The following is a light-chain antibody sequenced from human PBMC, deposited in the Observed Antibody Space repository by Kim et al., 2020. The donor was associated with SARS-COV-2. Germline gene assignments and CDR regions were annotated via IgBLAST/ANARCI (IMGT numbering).Light chain of an antibody. Sequence: GQRVTISCSGSTSHIGSNTVNWYQQLPGTTPKLLIYSNNQRPSGVPDRFSGSRSGTSASMAISGLQSEDEADYYCAAWDDSLNGVVFGGGTQLTVL. J-gene: IGLJ2*01. CDR3: AAWDDSLNGVV. CDR1: TSHIGSNT. V-gene: IGLV1-44*01. CDR2: SNN.